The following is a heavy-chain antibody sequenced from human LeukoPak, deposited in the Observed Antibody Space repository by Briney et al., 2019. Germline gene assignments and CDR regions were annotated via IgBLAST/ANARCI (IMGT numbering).Heavy chain of an antibody. Sequence: SETLSLTCAVYGGSFSGYYWSWIRQPPGKGLEWIGGINHSGSTNYNPSLKSRVTISVDTSKNQFSLKLSSVTAADTAVYYCARGPSPRLYSYGPRYYYYGMDVWGQGTTVTVSS. CDR3: ARGPSPRLYSYGPRYYYYGMDV. CDR2: INHSGST. V-gene: IGHV4-34*01. D-gene: IGHD5-18*01. J-gene: IGHJ6*02. CDR1: GGSFSGYY.